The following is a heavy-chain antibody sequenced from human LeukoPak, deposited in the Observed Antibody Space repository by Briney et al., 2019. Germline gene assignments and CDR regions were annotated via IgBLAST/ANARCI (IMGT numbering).Heavy chain of an antibody. V-gene: IGHV1-2*02. D-gene: IGHD3-10*01. J-gene: IGHJ4*02. CDR2: INPNSGGT. Sequence: ASVKVSCKASGYTFTGYYMHWVRQAPGQGLEWMGWINPNSGGTNYAQKFQGRVTMTRDTSISTAYMELSRLRSDDTAVYYCAREYGLGITVDYWGQGTLVTVSS. CDR1: GYTFTGYY. CDR3: AREYGLGITVDY.